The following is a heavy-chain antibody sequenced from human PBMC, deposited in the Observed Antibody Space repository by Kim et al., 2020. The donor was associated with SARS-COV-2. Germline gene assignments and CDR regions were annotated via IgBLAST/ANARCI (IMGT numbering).Heavy chain of an antibody. J-gene: IGHJ3*02. CDR1: GFTFDDYA. D-gene: IGHD6-13*01. CDR2: ISWNSGSI. V-gene: IGHV3-9*01. Sequence: GGSLRLSCAASGFTFDDYAMHWVRQAPGKGLEWVSGISWNSGSIGYADSVKGRFTISRDNAKNSLYLQMNSLRAEDSALYYCAKDIGSSSWYSGNAFDIWGQGTMVTVSS. CDR3: AKDIGSSSWYSGNAFDI.